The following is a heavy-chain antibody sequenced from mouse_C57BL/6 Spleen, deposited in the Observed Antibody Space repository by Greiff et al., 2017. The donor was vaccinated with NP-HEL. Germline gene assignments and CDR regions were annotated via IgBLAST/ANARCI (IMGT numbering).Heavy chain of an antibody. CDR1: GYTFTSYW. V-gene: IGHV1-55*01. D-gene: IGHD2-3*01. CDR2: IYPGSGST. J-gene: IGHJ3*01. Sequence: VKLQESGAELVKPGASVKMSCKASGYTFTSYWITWVKQRPGQGLEWIGDIYPGSGSTNYNEKFKSKATLTVDTSSSTAYMQLSSLTSEDSAGYYCARYYDGYFAWFAYWGQGTLVTVSA. CDR3: ARYYDGYFAWFAY.